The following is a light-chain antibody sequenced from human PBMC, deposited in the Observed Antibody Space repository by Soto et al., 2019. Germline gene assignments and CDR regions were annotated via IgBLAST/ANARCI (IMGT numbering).Light chain of an antibody. J-gene: IGKJ5*01. Sequence: IQITQSPSTLSASVGDTDTITCRASQSISTWLAWYQQKPGKAPKLLIYDASSLESGVPSRFSGSGSGTEFTLTISSLQPDDFATYYCQQYKSCSITFGQGTRLEVK. V-gene: IGKV1-5*01. CDR1: QSISTW. CDR3: QQYKSCSIT. CDR2: DAS.